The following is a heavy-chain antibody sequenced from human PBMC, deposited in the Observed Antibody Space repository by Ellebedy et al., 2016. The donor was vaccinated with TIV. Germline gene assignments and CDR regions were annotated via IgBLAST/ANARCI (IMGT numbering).Heavy chain of an antibody. D-gene: IGHD3-22*01. J-gene: IGHJ4*02. CDR2: IYYSGSP. V-gene: IGHV4-59*08. Sequence: MPSETLSLTFTVPAGSISNYYWSWIRQPPGKGLGWLGYIYYSGSPNYNPSLKSRVTMSVDSSRNQFSLKLSSVTAADTAVFYCARTSYYDSSGYPLFDYWGQGTLVTVSS. CDR3: ARTSYYDSSGYPLFDY. CDR1: AGSISNYY.